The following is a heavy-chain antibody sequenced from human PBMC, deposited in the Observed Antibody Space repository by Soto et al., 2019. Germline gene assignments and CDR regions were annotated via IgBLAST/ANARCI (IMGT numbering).Heavy chain of an antibody. D-gene: IGHD4-4*01. CDR3: AKAGDDYNSCVDS. J-gene: IGHJ4*02. V-gene: IGHV3-30*18. Sequence: VNLVQSGGGVVRPGGSLRLACSGSGFAFTSYGLHWVRQAPGKGLEWLAVISFDGRQIYYADSVQGRCTISRDISANTLFLQMHSLRAADTATYYCAKAGDDYNSCVDSWGQGALVAVSS. CDR2: ISFDGRQI. CDR1: GFAFTSYG.